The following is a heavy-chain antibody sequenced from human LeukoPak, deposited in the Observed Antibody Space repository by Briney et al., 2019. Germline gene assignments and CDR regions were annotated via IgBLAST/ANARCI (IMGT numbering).Heavy chain of an antibody. J-gene: IGHJ6*02. CDR2: IYYSGST. V-gene: IGHV4-59*12. Sequence: SETLSLTCTVSGGSISSYYWSWIRQPPGKGLEWIGYIYYSGSTNYNPSLKSRVTMSVDTSKNQFSLKLSSVTAADTAVYYCAGGVAVAGTSYYYYGMGVWGQGTTVTVSS. CDR1: GGSISSYY. CDR3: AGGVAVAGTSYYYYGMGV. D-gene: IGHD6-19*01.